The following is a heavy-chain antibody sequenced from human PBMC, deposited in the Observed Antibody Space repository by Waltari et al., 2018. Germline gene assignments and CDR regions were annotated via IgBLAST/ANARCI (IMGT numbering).Heavy chain of an antibody. J-gene: IGHJ4*02. D-gene: IGHD7-27*01. CDR1: GLTFSTYN. Sequence: EVQLVESGGGLVRPGGSLRLYCAASGLTFSTYNMNWVRQAPGKGLEWVSSISSTSTYMHYADSVKGRFTISRDDAKNSLYLQLNSLRAEDTAVYYCATGGWGFYLGYWGQGTLVTVSS. CDR3: ATGGWGFYLGY. V-gene: IGHV3-21*02. CDR2: ISSTSTYM.